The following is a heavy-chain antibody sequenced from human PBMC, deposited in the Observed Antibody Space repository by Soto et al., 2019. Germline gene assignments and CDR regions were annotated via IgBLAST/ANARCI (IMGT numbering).Heavy chain of an antibody. CDR1: GGSFSGYY. CDR3: ARVFSDSRSFFDP. J-gene: IGHJ5*02. D-gene: IGHD6-13*01. CDR2: INHSGST. Sequence: PSETLSLTCAVYGGSFSGYYWSWIRQPPGKGLEWIGEINHSGSTNYNPSLKSRVTISVDTSKNQFSLKLSSVTAADTAVYYCARVFSDSRSFFDPWGQGTLVTVSS. V-gene: IGHV4-34*01.